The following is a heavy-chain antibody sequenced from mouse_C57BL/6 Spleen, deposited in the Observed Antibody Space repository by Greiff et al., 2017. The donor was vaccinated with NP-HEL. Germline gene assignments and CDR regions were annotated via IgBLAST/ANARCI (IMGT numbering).Heavy chain of an antibody. J-gene: IGHJ3*01. CDR3: ARGDSKWFAY. D-gene: IGHD2-5*01. CDR1: GYTFTSYG. Sequence: VQLQQSGAELARPGASVKLSCKASGYTFTSYGISWVKQRTGQGLEWIGEIYPRSGNTYYNEKFKGKATLTADKSSSTAYMELRSLTSEDSAVYFCARGDSKWFAYWGQGTLVTVSA. CDR2: IYPRSGNT. V-gene: IGHV1-81*01.